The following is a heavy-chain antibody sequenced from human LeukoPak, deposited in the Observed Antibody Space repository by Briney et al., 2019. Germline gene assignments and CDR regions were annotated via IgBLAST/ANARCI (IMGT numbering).Heavy chain of an antibody. Sequence: PGGSLRLSCAASGFTVSSNYMSWVRQAAGKGLEWVSVIYSGGSTYYADSVKGRFTISRDNSKNTLYLQMNSLRAEDTAVYYCASAHHPYYFDYWGQGTLVTVSS. CDR2: IYSGGST. CDR3: ASAHHPYYFDY. CDR1: GFTVSSNY. J-gene: IGHJ4*02. V-gene: IGHV3-53*01. D-gene: IGHD1-14*01.